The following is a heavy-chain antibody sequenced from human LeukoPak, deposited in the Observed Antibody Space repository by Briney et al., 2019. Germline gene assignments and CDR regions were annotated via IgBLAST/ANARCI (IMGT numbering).Heavy chain of an antibody. CDR1: EYTFTKYY. V-gene: IGHV1-46*01. J-gene: IGHJ4*02. CDR3: ARDQEGFDY. Sequence: ASVKVSCKASEYTFTKYYMHWVRQAPGQGLEWLGIFNPNAGSATYAQKFQGRVTMTRDTSTSTVYMELSSLRSEDTAVYYCARDQEGFDYWGQGTLVTVSS. CDR2: FNPNAGSA.